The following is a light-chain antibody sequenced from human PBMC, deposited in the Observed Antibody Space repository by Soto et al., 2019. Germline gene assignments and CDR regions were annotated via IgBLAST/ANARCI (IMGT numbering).Light chain of an antibody. Sequence: QSALTQPPSASGSPGQSVTISCTGTSSDVGGYNYVSWYQQHPGKAPKLMIYEVSKRPSGVPDRFSGSKSGNTASLTVSGLQAEDEADYDCSAYAGCKLVVFGGGTKLTVL. V-gene: IGLV2-8*01. J-gene: IGLJ2*01. CDR3: SAYAGCKLVV. CDR1: SSDVGGYNY. CDR2: EVS.